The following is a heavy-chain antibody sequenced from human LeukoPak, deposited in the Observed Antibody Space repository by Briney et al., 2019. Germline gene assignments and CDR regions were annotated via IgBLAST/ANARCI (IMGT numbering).Heavy chain of an antibody. D-gene: IGHD6-13*01. CDR2: IIPILGIA. CDR3: ARCEVVAAAGLNFDY. Sequence: ASVKVSCKASGGTFSSYAISWVRQAPGQGLEWMGRIIPILGIANYAQKFQGRVTITADKSTSTAYIELSSLRAEDTAVYYCARCEVVAAAGLNFDYWGQGTLVTVSS. CDR1: GGTFSSYA. J-gene: IGHJ4*02. V-gene: IGHV1-69*04.